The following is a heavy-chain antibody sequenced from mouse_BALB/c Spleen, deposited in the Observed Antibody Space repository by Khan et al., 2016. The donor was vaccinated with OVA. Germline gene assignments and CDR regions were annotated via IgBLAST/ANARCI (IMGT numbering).Heavy chain of an antibody. D-gene: IGHD2-1*01. J-gene: IGHJ3*01. Sequence: QVQLKESGGDLVRPGASVKLSCKTSGYIFTSYWIHWVKQWSGQGLEWIARIYPGTGSTYYNENFRDKATLTADNSSSTAYMQLGSLKSEDSAVYLCARVSGFGNYFAYWGQGTLVTVSA. CDR2: IYPGTGST. CDR1: GYIFTSYW. CDR3: ARVSGFGNYFAY. V-gene: IGHV1S132*01.